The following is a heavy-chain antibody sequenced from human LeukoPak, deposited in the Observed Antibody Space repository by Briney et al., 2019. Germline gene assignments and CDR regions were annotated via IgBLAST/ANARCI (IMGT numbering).Heavy chain of an antibody. CDR2: ISDTGST. CDR1: GFTLSSYA. CDR3: AKAPVTTCRGAFCYPFDY. V-gene: IGHV3-23*01. Sequence: PGGSLRLSCAASGFTLSSYAMSWVRQAPGKGLEWVSAISDTGSTYHADSVKVRFTISRDSSTNTLVLQMKRLRPEDAAVYYCAKAPVTTCRGAFCYPFDYWGLGTLVTVSS. J-gene: IGHJ4*02. D-gene: IGHD2-15*01.